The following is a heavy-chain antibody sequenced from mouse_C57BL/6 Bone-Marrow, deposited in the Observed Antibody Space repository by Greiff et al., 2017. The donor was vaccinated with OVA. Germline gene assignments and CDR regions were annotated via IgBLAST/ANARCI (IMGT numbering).Heavy chain of an antibody. CDR3: ARLFITTVVATGGDY. J-gene: IGHJ2*01. CDR1: GYTFTSYG. Sequence: QVQLQQSGAELARPGASVKLSCKASGYTFTSYGISWVKQRTGQGLEWIGEIYPRSGNTYYNEKFKGKATLTADKSSSTAYMELRSLTSEDSAVYFCARLFITTVVATGGDYWGQGTTLTVSS. D-gene: IGHD1-1*01. V-gene: IGHV1-81*01. CDR2: IYPRSGNT.